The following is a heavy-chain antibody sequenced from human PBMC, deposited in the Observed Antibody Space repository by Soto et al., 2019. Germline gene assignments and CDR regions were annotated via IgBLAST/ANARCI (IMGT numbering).Heavy chain of an antibody. Sequence: QVQLVQSGAEVKKPGASVKVSCKASGYTFTSYDINWVRQATGQGLEWMGWMNPDSGNTGYGQKFQGRVTMTRNTPTSTAYMELSSLRSDETAVYSCASYTNDYGDRHWGQGTLVTASS. CDR3: ASYTNDYGDRH. CDR1: GYTFTSYD. V-gene: IGHV1-8*01. J-gene: IGHJ4*02. CDR2: MNPDSGNT. D-gene: IGHD4-17*01.